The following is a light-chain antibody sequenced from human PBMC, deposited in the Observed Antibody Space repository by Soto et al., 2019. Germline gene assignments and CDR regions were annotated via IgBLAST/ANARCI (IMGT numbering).Light chain of an antibody. CDR2: DAS. CDR1: QSVGSF. Sequence: EIVLTQSPATLSLSPGERATLSCRASQSVGSFLSWDQHKPGQAPRLLIYDASTRAPGIPARFSGSRSATDFTLTISCVEPEDFAVYYCHQRSNLWTFGQGTNVEIK. J-gene: IGKJ1*01. CDR3: HQRSNLWT. V-gene: IGKV3-11*01.